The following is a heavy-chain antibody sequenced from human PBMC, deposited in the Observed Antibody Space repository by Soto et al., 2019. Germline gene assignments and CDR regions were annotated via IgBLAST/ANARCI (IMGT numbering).Heavy chain of an antibody. V-gene: IGHV4-59*12. J-gene: IGHJ6*02. CDR1: DGSLSGYY. CDR3: ARGGRRSPGMDV. Sequence: SETMSLTYTVSDGSLSGYYWSWIRQPPGKGLEWIGSIYYSGTTYYNPSLKSRVTISVDTSKNQFSLKLSSVTAADTAVYYCARGGRRSPGMDVWGQGTTVTVSS. CDR2: IYYSGTT.